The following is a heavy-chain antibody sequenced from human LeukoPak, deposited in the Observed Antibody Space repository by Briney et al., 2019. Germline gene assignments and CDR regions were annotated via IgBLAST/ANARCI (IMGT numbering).Heavy chain of an antibody. CDR3: ARGSGGFDY. V-gene: IGHV3-74*01. D-gene: IGHD6-19*01. CDR1: GFTFSNYW. Sequence: PGGSLRHSCAASGFTFSNYWMHWVRQAPGKGLVWVSFTNNDGTTKAYAGSVTGRFTIFRDNAKNTVDLQMNSLSAEDTAVYYCARGSGGFDYWGQGSLVTVSS. CDR2: TNNDGTTK. J-gene: IGHJ4*02.